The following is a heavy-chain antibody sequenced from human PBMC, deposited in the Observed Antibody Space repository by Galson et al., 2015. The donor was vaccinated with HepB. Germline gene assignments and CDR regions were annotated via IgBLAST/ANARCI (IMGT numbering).Heavy chain of an antibody. Sequence: SVKVSCKASGYTFTSYSMHWVRQAPGQGLEWMGWINPNSGGTNYAQKFQGRVTMTTDTSISTAYLELSRLRSDDTAAYYCARGGYSGYEEPNVLDVWGQGTMVTVSS. J-gene: IGHJ6*02. V-gene: IGHV1-2*02. CDR1: GYTFTSYS. CDR2: INPNSGGT. D-gene: IGHD5-12*01. CDR3: ARGGYSGYEEPNVLDV.